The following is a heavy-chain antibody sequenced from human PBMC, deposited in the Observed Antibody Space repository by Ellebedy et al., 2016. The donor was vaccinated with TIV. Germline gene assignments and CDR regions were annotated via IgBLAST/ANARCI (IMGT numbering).Heavy chain of an antibody. CDR3: ARSLGRRNYFDY. J-gene: IGHJ4*02. Sequence: PGGSLRLSCAASGFTFSTYNMNWVRQAPGKGLEWVSYISGGSSTIDYEDSVKGRFTISRDNANKSLYLQMNSLRDEDTAVYYCARSLGRRNYFDYWGQGTLVTVSS. V-gene: IGHV3-48*02. D-gene: IGHD6-25*01. CDR2: ISGGSSTI. CDR1: GFTFSTYN.